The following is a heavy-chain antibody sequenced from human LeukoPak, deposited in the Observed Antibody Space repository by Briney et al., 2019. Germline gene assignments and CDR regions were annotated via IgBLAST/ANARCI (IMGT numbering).Heavy chain of an antibody. D-gene: IGHD3-10*01. V-gene: IGHV3-48*04. CDR1: GFSFSSFS. CDR2: ISSSGPTI. Sequence: GGSLRLSCAASGFSFSSFSMNWVRQAPGKGLEWISYISSSGPTIYYADSVKGRFTISRDYAKNSLYLQMNSLRVEDTAVYYCAKVAKYYYGPETYYFFEQWGQGTPVTASS. J-gene: IGHJ4*02. CDR3: AKVAKYYYGPETYYFFEQ.